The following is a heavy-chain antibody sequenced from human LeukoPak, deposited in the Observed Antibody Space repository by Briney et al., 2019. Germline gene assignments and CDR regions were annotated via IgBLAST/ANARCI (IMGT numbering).Heavy chain of an antibody. D-gene: IGHD3-10*01. Sequence: GGFLRLSCAASGFTFNSYSMNWVRQAPGKGLEWVSSISSGSSYIYYADSVKGRFTISRGNAKNSLYLQMDSLRAEDTAVYYCARLTGNYGDYWGQGTLVTVSS. CDR3: ARLTGNYGDY. CDR1: GFTFNSYS. J-gene: IGHJ4*02. V-gene: IGHV3-21*01. CDR2: ISSGSSYI.